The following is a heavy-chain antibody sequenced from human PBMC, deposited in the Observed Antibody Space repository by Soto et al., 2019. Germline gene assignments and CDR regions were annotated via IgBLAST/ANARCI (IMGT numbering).Heavy chain of an antibody. Sequence: GGSLRLSCAASGFTLSSYWMSWVRQAPGKGLEWVANIKQDGSEKYYVDSVKGRFTISRDNAKNSLYLQMNSLRAEDTAVYYCARTPGEWLLFLDVWGKGTTVTVSS. CDR2: IKQDGSEK. D-gene: IGHD3-3*01. J-gene: IGHJ6*04. CDR1: GFTLSSYW. CDR3: ARTPGEWLLFLDV. V-gene: IGHV3-7*01.